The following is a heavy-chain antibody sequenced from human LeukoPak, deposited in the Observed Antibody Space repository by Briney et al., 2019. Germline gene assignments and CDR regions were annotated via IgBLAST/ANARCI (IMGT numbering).Heavy chain of an antibody. CDR2: IYTGRSA. CDR3: ARGPTTVTRAFDY. J-gene: IGHJ4*02. V-gene: IGHV4-4*07. CDR1: GGSIRTYY. Sequence: SETLSLTCTVSGGSIRTYYWSWLRQPAGEGLEWIGHIYTGRSANSNPSLKSRVTMSVDPSKNQISLKPSSVTAADTAVYYCARGPTTVTRAFDYWGQGTLVTVSS. D-gene: IGHD4-17*01.